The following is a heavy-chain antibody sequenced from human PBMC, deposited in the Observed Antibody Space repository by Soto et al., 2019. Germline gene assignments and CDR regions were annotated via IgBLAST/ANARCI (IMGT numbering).Heavy chain of an antibody. D-gene: IGHD3-22*01. CDR1: GYTFTRYY. J-gene: IGHJ4*02. V-gene: IGHV1-46*01. Sequence: ASVKVSCKASGYTFTRYYMHWVRQAPGQGLEWMGIINPSDDATSYAEKFQGRLTMTKDTSASTVYMEMSSLRSEDTAVYYCARDLTREGDYYDRSGYYLDYWGQGTLVTVSS. CDR3: ARDLTREGDYYDRSGYYLDY. CDR2: INPSDDAT.